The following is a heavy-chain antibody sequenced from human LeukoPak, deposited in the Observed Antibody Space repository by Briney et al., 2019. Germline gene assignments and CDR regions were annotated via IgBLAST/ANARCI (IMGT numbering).Heavy chain of an antibody. V-gene: IGHV3-23*01. Sequence: GGSLRLSCAASGFAFSSYAMSWVPQAPGKGLEWVSVISGSGGITSYADSVKGRFTVSRDNSKNMLYLQMNSLRPEDTAVYYCAKDYDTLTGYYSLIDYWGQGTLVTVSS. CDR1: GFAFSSYA. J-gene: IGHJ4*02. D-gene: IGHD3-9*01. CDR3: AKDYDTLTGYYSLIDY. CDR2: ISGSGGIT.